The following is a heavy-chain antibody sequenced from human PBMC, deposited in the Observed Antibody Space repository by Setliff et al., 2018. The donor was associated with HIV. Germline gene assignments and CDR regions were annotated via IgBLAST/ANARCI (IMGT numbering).Heavy chain of an antibody. CDR3: SRIKGGPGPGGPLDT. CDR2: ISSSGSTI. Sequence: GGSLRLSCAASGFTFSDYYMSWIRQAPGKGLEWVSYISSSGSTIYYADSVKGRFTISRDNAKNSLYLQMNSLKTDDTAVYYCSRIKGGPGPGGPLDTWGQGTMVTVSS. D-gene: IGHD3-16*01. CDR1: GFTFSDYY. V-gene: IGHV3-11*01. J-gene: IGHJ3*02.